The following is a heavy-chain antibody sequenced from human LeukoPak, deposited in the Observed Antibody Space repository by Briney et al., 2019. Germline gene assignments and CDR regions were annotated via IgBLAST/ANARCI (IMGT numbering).Heavy chain of an antibody. CDR3: AKALVLTVAGTYYVDH. V-gene: IGHV3-30*02. Sequence: GGSLRLSCAASGFTFSNYGMHWVRQAPGKGLEWVAFIRFDESRTFYGDSVKGRFIISRDNSENTLFLHMHSLRPKDTAVYYCAKALVLTVAGTYYVDHWGQGTLVTVSS. CDR2: IRFDESRT. CDR1: GFTFSNYG. D-gene: IGHD6-19*01. J-gene: IGHJ4*02.